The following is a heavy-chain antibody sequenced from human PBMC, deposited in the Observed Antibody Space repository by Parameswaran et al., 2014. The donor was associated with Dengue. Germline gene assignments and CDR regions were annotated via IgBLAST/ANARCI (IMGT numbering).Heavy chain of an antibody. J-gene: IGHJ5*02. D-gene: IGHD2-21*02. V-gene: IGHV4-39*07. Sequence: WIRQPPGKGLEWIGSIYYSGSTYYNPSLKSRVTISVDTSKNQFSLKLSSVTAADTAVYYCARDSVGDPRFDPWGQGTLVTVSS. CDR3: ARDSVGDPRFDP. CDR2: IYYSGST.